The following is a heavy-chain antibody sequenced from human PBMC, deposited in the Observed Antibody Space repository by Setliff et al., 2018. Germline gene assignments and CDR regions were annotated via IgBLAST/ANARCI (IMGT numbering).Heavy chain of an antibody. CDR2: TYSGGST. V-gene: IGHV3-66*02. D-gene: IGHD2-2*03. J-gene: IGHJ3*02. Sequence: GGSLRLSCAASGFTVSSNYMSWVRQAPGKGLEWVSVTYSGGSTYYADSVEGRFTISRDNSKNTLYLQMNSLRAEDTAVYYCARDDRGYCSSTSCYYAFDIWGQGTMVTVSS. CDR1: GFTVSSNY. CDR3: ARDDRGYCSSTSCYYAFDI.